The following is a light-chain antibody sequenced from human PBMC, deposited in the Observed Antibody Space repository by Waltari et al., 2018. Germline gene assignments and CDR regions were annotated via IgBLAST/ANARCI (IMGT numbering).Light chain of an antibody. Sequence: DIQLTQSPSSLSAFVRDRVTITCRASESIGNYLNWYQQKPWRPPNLLIYTASTLHSGVPSRFSGNGSGTDFTLTISSLQPEDFATYFCQQSYSTQFAFGPGTKVDIK. CDR1: ESIGNY. V-gene: IGKV1-39*01. CDR3: QQSYSTQFA. J-gene: IGKJ3*01. CDR2: TAS.